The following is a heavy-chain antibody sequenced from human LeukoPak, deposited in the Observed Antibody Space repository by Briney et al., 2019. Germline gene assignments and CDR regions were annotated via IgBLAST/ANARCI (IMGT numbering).Heavy chain of an antibody. Sequence: GGSLRLSCAASGFTFSSYWMNWVRQAPGKGLEWVAIIKQDGSEKYYVDSVKGRFIISRDNAKNSLYLQMNSLRAEDTAVYYCARDHRGIYSPFDYWGQGTLVTVSS. D-gene: IGHD2-21*01. CDR2: IKQDGSEK. J-gene: IGHJ4*02. CDR3: ARDHRGIYSPFDY. CDR1: GFTFSSYW. V-gene: IGHV3-7*01.